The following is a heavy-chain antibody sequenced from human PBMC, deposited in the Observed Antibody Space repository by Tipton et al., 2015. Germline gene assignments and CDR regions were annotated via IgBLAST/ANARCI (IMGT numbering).Heavy chain of an antibody. CDR3: ARHRPYSSSGADYFDY. V-gene: IGHV4-59*08. J-gene: IGHJ4*02. CDR1: GGSISSYY. D-gene: IGHD6-6*01. Sequence: TLSLTCTVSGGSISSYYWSWIRQPPGKGLEWIGYIYYSGSTYYNPSLKSRVTISVDTSKNQFSLKLSSVTAADTAVYYCARHRPYSSSGADYFDYWGQGTLVTVSS. CDR2: IYYSGST.